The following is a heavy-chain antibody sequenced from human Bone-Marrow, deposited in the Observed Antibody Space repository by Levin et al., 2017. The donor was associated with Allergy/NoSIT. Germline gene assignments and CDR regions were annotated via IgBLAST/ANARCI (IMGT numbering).Heavy chain of an antibody. CDR2: ISSSSSYI. V-gene: IGHV3-21*01. J-gene: IGHJ5*02. Sequence: PGGSLRLSCAASGFTFSSYSMNWVRQAPGKGLEWVSSISSSSSYIYYADSVKGRFTISRDNAKNSLYLQMNSLRAEDTAVYYCARSRDRTGYYRHPRGNWFDPWGQGTLVTVSS. D-gene: IGHD3/OR15-3a*01. CDR1: GFTFSSYS. CDR3: ARSRDRTGYYRHPRGNWFDP.